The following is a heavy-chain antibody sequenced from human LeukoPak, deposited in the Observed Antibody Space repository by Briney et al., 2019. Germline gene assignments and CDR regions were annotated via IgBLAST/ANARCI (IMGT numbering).Heavy chain of an antibody. D-gene: IGHD5-18*01. CDR1: GFTFDDYG. V-gene: IGHV3-20*04. CDR3: AKSYSYGYQGFWDY. Sequence: GGSLRLSCAASGFTFDDYGMSWVRQAPGKGLEWVSGINWNGGSTGYADSVKGRFTISRDNSKNTLYLQMNSLRAEDTAVYYCAKSYSYGYQGFWDYWGQGTLVTVSS. CDR2: INWNGGST. J-gene: IGHJ4*02.